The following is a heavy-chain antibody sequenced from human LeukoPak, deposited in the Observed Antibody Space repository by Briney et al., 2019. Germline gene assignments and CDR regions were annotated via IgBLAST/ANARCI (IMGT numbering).Heavy chain of an antibody. D-gene: IGHD3-22*01. Sequence: ASGTLSLTCAVSGGSISSTNWWSWVRQPPGKGLEWIGEIYRSGTTNYKPSLKSRVTISLDKSRNHFSLKLSSVTAADTAVYYCARAEVLPDFYDTSGGFDYWGQGTLVTVSS. CDR3: ARAEVLPDFYDTSGGFDY. CDR2: IYRSGTT. CDR1: GGSISSTNW. J-gene: IGHJ4*02. V-gene: IGHV4-4*02.